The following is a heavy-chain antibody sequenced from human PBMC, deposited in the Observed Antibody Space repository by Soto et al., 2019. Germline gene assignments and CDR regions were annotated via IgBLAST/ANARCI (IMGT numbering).Heavy chain of an antibody. V-gene: IGHV3-23*01. D-gene: IGHD1-7*01. J-gene: IGHJ4*02. CDR3: ARGARNYYYFDC. CDR1: AFTSSSYG. Sequence: GGSLRLSCAASAFTSSSYGMSWVRQAPGKGLEWVSTIGGSGGSSTYYADSVKGRFTIFRDNSKNTLFLQMNSLRAEDTAVYHCARGARNYYYFDCWGQGTLLTVSS. CDR2: IGGSGGSST.